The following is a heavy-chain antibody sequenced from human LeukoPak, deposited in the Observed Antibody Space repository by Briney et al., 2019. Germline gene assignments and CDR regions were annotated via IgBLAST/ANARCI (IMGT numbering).Heavy chain of an antibody. J-gene: IGHJ1*01. CDR1: GFTFSSYG. CDR2: ISYDGSNK. D-gene: IGHD3-3*01. V-gene: IGHV3-30*03. CDR3: ATYYDFWSGYYMEKNFQY. Sequence: PGGSLRLSCAASGFTFSSYGMHWVRQAPGKGLEWVAVISYDGSNKYYADSVKGRFTISRDNSKNTLYLQMNSLRAEDTAIYYCATYYDFWSGYYMEKNFQYWGQGTLVTVSP.